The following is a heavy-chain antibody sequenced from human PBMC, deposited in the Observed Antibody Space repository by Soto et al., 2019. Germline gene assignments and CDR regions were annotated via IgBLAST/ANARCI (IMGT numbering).Heavy chain of an antibody. D-gene: IGHD2-8*01. J-gene: IGHJ6*02. V-gene: IGHV1-18*01. CDR3: AKNGQPPYYYYGMDV. CDR2: ISGYNGDT. CDR1: GYTFSRYG. Sequence: ASVKFSCKASGYTFSRYGISWVRQAPGQGLEWMGWISGYNGDTKYAQKVQGRVTMTIDTSTYTAYMELRSLTSDDTAIYYCAKNGQPPYYYYGMDVWGQGTTVTVSS.